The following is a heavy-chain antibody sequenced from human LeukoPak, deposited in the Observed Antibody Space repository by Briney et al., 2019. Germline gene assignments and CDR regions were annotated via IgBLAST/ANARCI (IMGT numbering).Heavy chain of an antibody. CDR1: GFTFDDYA. Sequence: PGGSLRLSCAASGFTFDDYAMHWVRQAPGKGLEWVSGISGNSGSIGYADSVKGRFTISRDNAKNSLYLQMNSLRVEDMALYYCAKSGGAAAVAQDAFDIWGQGTMVTVSS. J-gene: IGHJ3*02. CDR3: AKSGGAAAVAQDAFDI. V-gene: IGHV3-9*03. D-gene: IGHD6-13*01. CDR2: ISGNSGSI.